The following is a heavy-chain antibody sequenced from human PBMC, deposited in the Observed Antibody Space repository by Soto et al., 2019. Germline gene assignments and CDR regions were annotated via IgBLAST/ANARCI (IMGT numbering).Heavy chain of an antibody. D-gene: IGHD4-4*01. Sequence: GASVKVSCKSSGYTFTGYYMHCVRQAPGQGLEWMGWINPNSGGTNYAQKFQGWVTMTRDTSISTAYMELSRLRSDDTAVYYCARTDYSNYGNFDYWGQGTLVTVSS. V-gene: IGHV1-2*04. CDR3: ARTDYSNYGNFDY. J-gene: IGHJ4*02. CDR1: GYTFTGYY. CDR2: INPNSGGT.